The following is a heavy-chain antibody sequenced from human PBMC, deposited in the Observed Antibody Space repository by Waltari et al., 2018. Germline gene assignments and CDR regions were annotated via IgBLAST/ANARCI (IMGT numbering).Heavy chain of an antibody. D-gene: IGHD3-3*01. CDR3: ARGRVYDFWSGYVADYYYGMDV. Sequence: QVQLQESGPGLVKPSETLSLTCAVSGYSISSGYYWGWIRQPPGKGLEWSGSIYHSGSTYYNPALKSRVTISVDTSKNQCSLKLRSVNAADTAVDYCARGRVYDFWSGYVADYYYGMDVWGQGTTVTVSS. J-gene: IGHJ6*02. V-gene: IGHV4-38-2*01. CDR1: GYSISSGYY. CDR2: IYHSGST.